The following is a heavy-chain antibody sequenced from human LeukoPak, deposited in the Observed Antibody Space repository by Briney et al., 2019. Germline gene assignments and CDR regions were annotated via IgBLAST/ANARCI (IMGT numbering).Heavy chain of an antibody. D-gene: IGHD3-22*01. CDR2: IYYSGST. CDR3: ARGAHYYDTSGYLMPLNY. J-gene: IGHJ4*02. CDR1: GFSFSSYY. V-gene: IGHV4-59*01. Sequence: SETLSLTCAASGFSFSSYYLSWIRQPPGKGLEWIGYIYYSGSTNYNPSPKSRVTISVDTSKNQFSMKLSSVTAADTAVYYCARGAHYYDTSGYLMPLNYCGQGTLVTVSS.